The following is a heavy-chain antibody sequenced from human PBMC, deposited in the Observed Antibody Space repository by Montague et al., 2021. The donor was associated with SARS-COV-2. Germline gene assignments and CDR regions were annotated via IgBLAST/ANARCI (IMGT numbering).Heavy chain of an antibody. J-gene: IGHJ6*02. CDR3: ARFRIWNHLYGMDV. CDR1: AGSISGHY. D-gene: IGHD2-15*01. V-gene: IGHV4-59*11. Sequence: SETLSLTCSVSAGSISGHYLAWIRQPPGKGLEWIAYIYYSGGANXNPSLKSRVTMSVDTSNNQFSLNLSSVTAADTAIYYCARFRIWNHLYGMDVWGQGTTVIVSS. CDR2: IYYSGGA.